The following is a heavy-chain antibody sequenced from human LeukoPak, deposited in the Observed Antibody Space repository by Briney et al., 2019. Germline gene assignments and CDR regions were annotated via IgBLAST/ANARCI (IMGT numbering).Heavy chain of an antibody. D-gene: IGHD6-19*01. V-gene: IGHV3-33*08. CDR2: ISYDGSNK. Sequence: GGSLRLSCAASGFTFSNYEMSWVRQAPGKGLEWVAVISYDGSNKYYADSVKGRFTISRDNSKNTLYLQMNSLRAEDTAVYYCARDSSGNYFDNWGQGTLVTVSS. J-gene: IGHJ4*02. CDR1: GFTFSNYE. CDR3: ARDSSGNYFDN.